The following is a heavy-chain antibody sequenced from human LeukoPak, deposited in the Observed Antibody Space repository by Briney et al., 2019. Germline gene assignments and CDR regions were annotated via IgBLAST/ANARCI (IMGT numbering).Heavy chain of an antibody. V-gene: IGHV1-2*02. CDR3: ARDYGGNSDYYYYMDV. Sequence: GASVKVSCKASGYTFTSYGISWVRQAPGQGLEWMGWINPNSGGTNYAQKFQGRVTMTRDTSISTAYMELSRLRSDDTAVYYCARDYGGNSDYYYYMDVWGKGTTVTVSS. CDR1: GYTFTSYG. J-gene: IGHJ6*03. D-gene: IGHD4-23*01. CDR2: INPNSGGT.